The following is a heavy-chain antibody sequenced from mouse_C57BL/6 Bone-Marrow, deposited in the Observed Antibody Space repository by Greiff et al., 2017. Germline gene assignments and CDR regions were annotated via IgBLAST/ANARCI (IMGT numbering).Heavy chain of an antibody. CDR2: IDPNSGGT. J-gene: IGHJ1*03. Sequence: QVQLKQSGAELVKPGASVKLSCTASGYTFTSYWMHWVKQRPGRGLEWIGRIDPNSGGTKYNEKFKSKATLPVDKPSSTAYLQLSSLTSEDSAVYYCAHGNDFYWYFAVWGTGTTVTVSS. CDR1: GYTFTSYW. V-gene: IGHV1-72*01. D-gene: IGHD2-2*01. CDR3: AHGNDFYWYFAV.